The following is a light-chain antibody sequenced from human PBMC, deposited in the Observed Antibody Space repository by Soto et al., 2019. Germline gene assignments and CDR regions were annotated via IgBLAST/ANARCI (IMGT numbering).Light chain of an antibody. V-gene: IGLV4-69*01. Sequence: QSVLTQSPSASASLGASVTLTCTLSSGHSNYAIAWHQQQPEKGARFLMKLNSDGSHSKGDGIPDRFSGSSSGAERYLTISSLRSEDEADYYCQTWGTGIRGVFGGGTKLTVL. CDR1: SGHSNYA. CDR2: LNSDGSH. J-gene: IGLJ3*02. CDR3: QTWGTGIRGV.